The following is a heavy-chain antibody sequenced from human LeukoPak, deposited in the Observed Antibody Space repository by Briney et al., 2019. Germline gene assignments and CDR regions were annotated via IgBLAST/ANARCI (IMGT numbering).Heavy chain of an antibody. CDR2: ISGSGGST. J-gene: IGHJ4*02. Sequence: GGSLRLSCAASGFTFSSYAMSWVRQAPGKGLEWVSAISGSGGSTYYADSVKGRFTISRDNSKNTLYLQMNSLRAEDTAVYYCAKDGLYSYGLAPIDYWGQGALVTVSS. CDR3: AKDGLYSYGLAPIDY. CDR1: GFTFSSYA. V-gene: IGHV3-23*01. D-gene: IGHD5-18*01.